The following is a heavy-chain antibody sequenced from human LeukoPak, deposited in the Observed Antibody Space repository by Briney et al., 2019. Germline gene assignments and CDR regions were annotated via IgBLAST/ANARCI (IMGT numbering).Heavy chain of an antibody. CDR3: ARKVYYGSGSYYYYYYYMDV. V-gene: IGHV1-69*13. Sequence: ASVKVSCKASGGTFSSYAISWVRQAPGQGLEWMGGIIPIFGTANYAQKFQGRVTITADESTSTAYMELSSLRSEDTAVYYCARKVYYGSGSYYYYYYYMDVWGKGTTVTVSS. CDR1: GGTFSSYA. D-gene: IGHD3-10*01. CDR2: IIPIFGTA. J-gene: IGHJ6*03.